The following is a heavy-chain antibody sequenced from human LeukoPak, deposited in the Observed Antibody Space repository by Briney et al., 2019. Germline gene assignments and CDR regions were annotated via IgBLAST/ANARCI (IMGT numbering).Heavy chain of an antibody. V-gene: IGHV3-43*01. CDR3: AKDICTRTSCHYYFDS. J-gene: IGHJ4*02. CDR1: GFTFGDYP. Sequence: GGSLRLSCTASGFTFGDYPMYWVRQVPGKGLEWVSLITWDGGTTYYADSVKGRFTVSRDNSKNSPYLQMNNLRTEDTAFYYCAKDICTRTSCHYYFDSWGQGTLVTVSS. D-gene: IGHD2-2*01. CDR2: ITWDGGTT.